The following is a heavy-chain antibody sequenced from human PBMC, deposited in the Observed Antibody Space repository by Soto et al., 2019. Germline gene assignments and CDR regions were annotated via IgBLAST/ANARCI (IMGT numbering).Heavy chain of an antibody. CDR1: GFSFSVYP. V-gene: IGHV3-30*04. Sequence: SGGSLRLSCAASGFSFSVYPMNWVRQAPGKGLEWVAFISFDGSKTYYSDSVNGRFTISRDHSKNTVSLQMNNLRPGDAAVYHCANLLNVAAAGTPHYYGVDVGGQGTIVTVSS. D-gene: IGHD6-13*01. CDR2: ISFDGSKT. J-gene: IGHJ6*02. CDR3: ANLLNVAAAGTPHYYGVDV.